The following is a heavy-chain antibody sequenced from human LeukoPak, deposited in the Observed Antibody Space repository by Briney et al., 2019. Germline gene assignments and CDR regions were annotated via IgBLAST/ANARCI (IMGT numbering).Heavy chain of an antibody. D-gene: IGHD2-21*02. J-gene: IGHJ4*02. V-gene: IGHV4-59*08. CDR3: ARGLVVTEYNFDY. CDR1: GGSISSYY. CDR2: IYYSGST. Sequence: SETLSLTCTVSGGSISSYYWSWIGQPPGKGLEWIGYIYYSGSTNYNPSLKSRVTISVDTSKNQFSLKLTSVTAADTAVYYCARGLVVTEYNFDYWGQGTLVTVSS.